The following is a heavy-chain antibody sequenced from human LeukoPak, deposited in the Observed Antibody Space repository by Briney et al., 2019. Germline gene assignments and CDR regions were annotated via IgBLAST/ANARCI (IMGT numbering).Heavy chain of an antibody. D-gene: IGHD1-26*01. CDR3: ARDLVGARKYLDY. CDR1: GFTFSSYW. Sequence: GGSLRLSCAASGFTFSSYWMSWVRQAPGKGLEWVANIKQDGSEKYYVDSVKGRFTISRDNSKNTLYLQMNSLRAEDTAVYYCARDLVGARKYLDYWGQGTLVTVSS. V-gene: IGHV3-7*01. CDR2: IKQDGSEK. J-gene: IGHJ4*02.